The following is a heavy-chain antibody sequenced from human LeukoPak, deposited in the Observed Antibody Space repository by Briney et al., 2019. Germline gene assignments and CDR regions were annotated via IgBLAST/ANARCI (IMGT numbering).Heavy chain of an antibody. CDR1: GGSISNSPYY. Sequence: PSETLSLTCTVSGGSISNSPYYWGWIRQPPGKGQEWIGSIYYGGSTYNNPSLKSRVSISVATSKNQFSLKLSSVTAADTAVYYCARDEPLLYGENVVYCYYYGMDVWGQGTTVTVSS. CDR3: ARDEPLLYGENVVYCYYYGMDV. V-gene: IGHV4-39*07. D-gene: IGHD4-17*01. J-gene: IGHJ6*02. CDR2: IYYGGST.